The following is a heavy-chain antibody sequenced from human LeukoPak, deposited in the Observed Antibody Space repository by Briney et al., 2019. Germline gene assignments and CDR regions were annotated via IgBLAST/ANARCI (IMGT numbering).Heavy chain of an antibody. V-gene: IGHV3-74*01. CDR1: GFTFSRYW. CDR3: AREYGSGSYWSIKPNDAFDI. Sequence: GGSLRLSCVASGFTFSRYWMHWVRQAPGKGLVWVSRINSDGRSTNYADSVKGRFSISRDNAENTLYLQMNSLRAEDTALYYCAREYGSGSYWSIKPNDAFDIWGQGTMVTVSS. J-gene: IGHJ3*02. CDR2: INSDGRST. D-gene: IGHD3-10*01.